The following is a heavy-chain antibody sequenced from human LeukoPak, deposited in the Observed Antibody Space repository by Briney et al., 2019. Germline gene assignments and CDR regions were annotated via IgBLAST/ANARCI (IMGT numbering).Heavy chain of an antibody. Sequence: SETLSLTCAVYGGSFSGYYWSWIRQPPGKGLEWIGEINHSGGTNYNPSLKSRVTISVDTSKNQFSLKLSSVTAADTAVYYCAREGGYYYMDVWGKGTTVTISS. CDR1: GGSFSGYY. D-gene: IGHD1-26*01. CDR3: AREGGYYYMDV. CDR2: INHSGGT. V-gene: IGHV4-34*01. J-gene: IGHJ6*03.